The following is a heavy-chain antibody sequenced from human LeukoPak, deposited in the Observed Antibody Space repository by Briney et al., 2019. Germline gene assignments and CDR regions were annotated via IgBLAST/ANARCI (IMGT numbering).Heavy chain of an antibody. V-gene: IGHV3-23*01. CDR2: ISSSGGIT. CDR1: GFTFSSYA. D-gene: IGHD3-10*02. Sequence: GGSLRLSCAASGFTFSSYAMSWVRQAPGKGLEWVSAISSSGGITYYADSVKGRFTISRDNSKNTLYLQMNSLRAEDTAVYYCARDHLVRGVIMTFDYWGQGTLVTVSS. J-gene: IGHJ4*02. CDR3: ARDHLVRGVIMTFDY.